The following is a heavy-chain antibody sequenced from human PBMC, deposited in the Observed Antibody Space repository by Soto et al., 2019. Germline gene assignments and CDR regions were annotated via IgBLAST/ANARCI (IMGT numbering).Heavy chain of an antibody. CDR1: GGSISSSSYY. D-gene: IGHD6-13*01. Sequence: SETLSLTCTVSGGSISSSSYYWGWIRQPPGKGLEWIGSIYYSGSTYYNPSLKSRVTISVDTSKNQFSLKLSSVTAADTAVYYCARHTIAAADYYYYGMDVWGQGTTVTVSS. CDR3: ARHTIAAADYYYYGMDV. V-gene: IGHV4-39*01. J-gene: IGHJ6*02. CDR2: IYYSGST.